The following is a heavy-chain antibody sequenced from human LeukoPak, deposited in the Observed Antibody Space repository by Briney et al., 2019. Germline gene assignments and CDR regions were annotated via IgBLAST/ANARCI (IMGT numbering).Heavy chain of an antibody. Sequence: SETLSLTCAVSGYSISSGYYWGWIRQPPGKGLEWIGSIYHSGSTYYNPSLKSRVTISVDTSKNQFSLKLSSVTAADTAVYYCARRDVNWNDEEDNWFDPWGQGTLVTVSS. J-gene: IGHJ5*02. D-gene: IGHD1-20*01. CDR3: ARRDVNWNDEEDNWFDP. CDR1: GYSISSGYY. CDR2: IYHSGST. V-gene: IGHV4-38-2*01.